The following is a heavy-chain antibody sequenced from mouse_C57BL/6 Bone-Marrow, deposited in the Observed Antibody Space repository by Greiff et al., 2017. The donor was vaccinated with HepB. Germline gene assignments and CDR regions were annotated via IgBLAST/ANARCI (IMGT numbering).Heavy chain of an antibody. CDR1: EYEFPSHD. D-gene: IGHD1-1*01. Sequence: EVKLMESGGGLVQPGESLKLSCESNEYEFPSHDMSWVRKTPEKRLELVAAINSDGGSTYYPDTMERRFIISRDNTKKTLYLQMSSLRSEDTALYYCARWGPYGSGYAMDYWGQGTSVTVSS. CDR3: ARWGPYGSGYAMDY. CDR2: INSDGGST. J-gene: IGHJ4*01. V-gene: IGHV5-2*01.